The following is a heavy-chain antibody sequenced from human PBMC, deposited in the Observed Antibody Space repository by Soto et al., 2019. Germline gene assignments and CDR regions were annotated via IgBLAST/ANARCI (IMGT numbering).Heavy chain of an antibody. J-gene: IGHJ3*02. CDR1: GDSVSSNSAA. Sequence: PSQTLSLTCAISGDSVSSNSAAWNWIRQSPSRGLEWLGRTYYRSKWYNDYAVSVKSRITINPDASKNQFSLQLNSVTPEDTAVYYCARDLARHILWFGEFLASGAFDIWGQGTMVTVSS. V-gene: IGHV6-1*01. CDR3: ARDLARHILWFGEFLASGAFDI. D-gene: IGHD3-10*01. CDR2: TYYRSKWYN.